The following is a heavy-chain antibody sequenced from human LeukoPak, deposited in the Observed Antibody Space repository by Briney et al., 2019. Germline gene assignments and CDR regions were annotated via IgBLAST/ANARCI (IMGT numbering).Heavy chain of an antibody. CDR2: IKSGDSTT. D-gene: IGHD1-26*01. Sequence: ASVKVSCKASDYTFTRYGIRWVRQAPGQGLEWMGIIKSGDSTTSYAQKFQGRVTMTRDTSTSTVYMELSSLRSEDTAVYYCARVAYSGNYYWSSDDWGKGTTVTV. J-gene: IGHJ6*04. CDR1: DYTFTRYG. CDR3: ARVAYSGNYYWSSDD. V-gene: IGHV1-46*01.